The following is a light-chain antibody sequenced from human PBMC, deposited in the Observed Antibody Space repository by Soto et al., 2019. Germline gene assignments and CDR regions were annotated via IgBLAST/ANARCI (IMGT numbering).Light chain of an antibody. CDR1: QSVSSN. J-gene: IGKJ4*01. CDR3: QHRSKWPLT. Sequence: EIVLTQSPATLSVSPGERATLSCRASQSVSSNLGWYQQKPGQAPRLLIYGASTRATGIPARFSGSGSGTEFTLTISSLQSEDSAVYYCQHRSKWPLTFGGGTKVDIK. CDR2: GAS. V-gene: IGKV3-15*01.